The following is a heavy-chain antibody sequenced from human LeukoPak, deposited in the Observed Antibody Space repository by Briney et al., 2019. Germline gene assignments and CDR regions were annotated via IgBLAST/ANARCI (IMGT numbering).Heavy chain of an antibody. V-gene: IGHV1-2*02. CDR2: INPNSGGT. CDR3: AKDHASGWGINLRVYYFDY. CDR1: GYTFTGYY. Sequence: ASVKVSCKASGYTFTGYYMHWVRQAPGQGLEWMGWINPNSGGTNYAQKFQGRVTMTRDTSISTAYMELSRLRSDDTAVYYYAKDHASGWGINLRVYYFDYWGQGTLVTVSS. J-gene: IGHJ4*02. D-gene: IGHD6-19*01.